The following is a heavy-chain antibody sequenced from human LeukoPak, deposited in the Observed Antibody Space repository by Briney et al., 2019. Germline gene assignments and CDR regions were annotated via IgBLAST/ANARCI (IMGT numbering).Heavy chain of an antibody. CDR2: IIPIFGTA. Sequence: WASVKVSCKASGGTFSNYAISWVRQAPGQGLEWMGGIIPIFGTANYAQKFQGRVTITTDESTSTAYMELSSLRSEDTAVYYCARVGKRIVPGAFDIWGQGTMVTVSS. CDR1: GGTFSNYA. CDR3: ARVGKRIVPGAFDI. J-gene: IGHJ3*02. V-gene: IGHV1-69*05. D-gene: IGHD2-15*01.